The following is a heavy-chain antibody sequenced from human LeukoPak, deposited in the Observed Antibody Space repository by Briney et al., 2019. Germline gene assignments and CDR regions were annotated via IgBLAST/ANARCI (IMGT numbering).Heavy chain of an antibody. CDR2: IKSDGSST. J-gene: IGHJ4*02. CDR1: GFTVSNNY. Sequence: GGSLRLSCAASGFTVSNNYMTWVRQAPGKGLVWVSCIKSDGSSTIYADSVKGRFTISRDNAKSTLYLQMNSLRAEDTAVYYCSSRLFDWGQGTLVTVSS. D-gene: IGHD6-25*01. V-gene: IGHV3-74*01. CDR3: SSRLFD.